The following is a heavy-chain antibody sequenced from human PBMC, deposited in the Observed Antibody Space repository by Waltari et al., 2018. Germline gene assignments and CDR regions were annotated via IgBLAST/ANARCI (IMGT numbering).Heavy chain of an antibody. Sequence: QVQLQESGPGLVKPSETLSLTCTVSGGSVSSGSYYWSWIRQHPGKGLEWIGYIYYSGSTNYNPSLKSRVTISVDTSKNQFSLKLSSVTAADTAVYYCARVRGVIITKTYYYGMDVWAKGPRSPSP. D-gene: IGHD3-10*01. V-gene: IGHV4-61*01. CDR3: ARVRGVIITKTYYYGMDV. CDR2: IYYSGST. CDR1: GGSVSSGSYY. J-gene: IGHJ6*02.